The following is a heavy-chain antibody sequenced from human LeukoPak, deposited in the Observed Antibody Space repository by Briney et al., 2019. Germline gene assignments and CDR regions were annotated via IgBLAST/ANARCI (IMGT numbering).Heavy chain of an antibody. J-gene: IGHJ3*02. CDR2: IYHSGST. V-gene: IGHV4-38-2*02. CDR1: GYSISSGYY. D-gene: IGHD3-22*01. CDR3: ARPSYDSSGYYAFDI. Sequence: KASETLSLTCTVSGYSISSGYYWGWIRQPPGKGLEWIGSIYHSGSTYYNPSLKSRVTISVDTSKNQFSLMLSSVTAADTAVYYCARPSYDSSGYYAFDIWGQGTMVTVSS.